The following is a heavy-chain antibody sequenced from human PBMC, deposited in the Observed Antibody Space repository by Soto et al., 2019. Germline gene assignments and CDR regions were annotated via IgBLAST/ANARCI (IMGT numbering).Heavy chain of an antibody. CDR2: TSYDGSNN. V-gene: IGHV3-33*05. Sequence: QVQLVESGGGVVQPGTSLRLSCVGSGFTFRRYVIHWFRQAPGKGLEWVALTSYDGSNNFYGDSVKGRFTMSRDNSRNTVELQMDSLRLEDTALYYCARWGTTGGLDVWGQGTLVSVSS. D-gene: IGHD3-16*01. CDR1: GFTFRRYV. CDR3: ARWGTTGGLDV. J-gene: IGHJ4*02.